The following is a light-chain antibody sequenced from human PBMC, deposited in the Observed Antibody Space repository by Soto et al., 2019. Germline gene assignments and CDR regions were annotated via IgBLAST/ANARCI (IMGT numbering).Light chain of an antibody. CDR2: GAS. CDR3: QQYGSSPYT. J-gene: IGKJ2*01. V-gene: IGKV3-20*01. Sequence: VLTQSPVTLSLSPGERATLSCRASQSVSSYLAWYQQKPGQAPRLLMYGASNRATGIPDRFSGTGSGTDFTLTISRLEPEDFAVYYCQQYGSSPYTFGLGTKVAIK. CDR1: QSVSSY.